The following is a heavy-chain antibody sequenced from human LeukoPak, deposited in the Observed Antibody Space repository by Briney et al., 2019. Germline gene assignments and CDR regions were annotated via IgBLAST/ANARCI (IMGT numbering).Heavy chain of an antibody. J-gene: IGHJ3*02. CDR3: ATTGLIRAFDI. D-gene: IGHD3-10*01. Sequence: AGGSLRLSCAASGFTVSSNYMSWVRQAPGKGLEWVSVIYSGGSTYYADSVKGRFTISRDNSKNTLYLQMNSLRAEDTAVYYCATTGLIRAFDIWGQGTMVTVSS. V-gene: IGHV3-66*01. CDR2: IYSGGST. CDR1: GFTVSSNY.